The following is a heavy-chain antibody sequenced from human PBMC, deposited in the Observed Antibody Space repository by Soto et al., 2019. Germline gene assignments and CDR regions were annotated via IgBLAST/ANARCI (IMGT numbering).Heavy chain of an antibody. D-gene: IGHD3-3*01. CDR3: SSIIQKEGDYIDY. V-gene: IGHV3-73*01. CDR2: IRNKANSYAT. CDR1: GFTFSGSA. Sequence: GGSLRLSCAASGFTFSGSAMHWVRQASGKGLEWVGRIRNKANSYATAYAASVKGRFTISRDDSKNTAYLQMNSLKTEDTAVYYCSSIIQKEGDYIDYWGQGTLVTVSS. J-gene: IGHJ4*02.